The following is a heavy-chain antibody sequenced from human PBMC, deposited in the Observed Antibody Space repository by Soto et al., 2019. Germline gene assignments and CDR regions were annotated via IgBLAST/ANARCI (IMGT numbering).Heavy chain of an antibody. Sequence: DTLSLTCTVSRGSISSYYWSWIRQPPGKGLEWIGYIYYSGSTNYNPSLKSRVTISVDTSKNQFSLTLSSVTAADTAVYYCARVLGYCSSTSCYTGPWFDPWGQGTLVTGS. D-gene: IGHD2-2*02. V-gene: IGHV4-59*07. CDR2: IYYSGST. J-gene: IGHJ5*02. CDR1: RGSISSYY. CDR3: ARVLGYCSSTSCYTGPWFDP.